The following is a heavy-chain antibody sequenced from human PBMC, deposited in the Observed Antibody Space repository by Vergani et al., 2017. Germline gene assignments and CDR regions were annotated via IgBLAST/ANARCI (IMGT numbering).Heavy chain of an antibody. J-gene: IGHJ4*02. Sequence: QVQLVESGGGVVQPGRSLRLSCAASGFTFSSYAMHWVRQAQGKGLEWVAVISYDGSNKYYADSVKGRFTISRDNSKNTLYLQMNSLRAEDTAVYYCARVIKNCSGGSCYFVFDYWGQGTLVTVSS. CDR3: ARVIKNCSGGSCYFVFDY. CDR2: ISYDGSNK. CDR1: GFTFSSYA. V-gene: IGHV3-30-3*01. D-gene: IGHD2-15*01.